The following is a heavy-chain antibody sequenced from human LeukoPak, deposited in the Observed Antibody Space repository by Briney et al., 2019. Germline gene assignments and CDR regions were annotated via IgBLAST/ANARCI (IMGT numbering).Heavy chain of an antibody. CDR3: ARVRGSAARLDY. Sequence: SETLSLTCTVSGGSISSSSYYWGWIRQPPGKGLEWIGSIYYSGSTYYNPSLKSRVTISVDTSKNQFSLKLSSVTAADTAVYYCARVRGSAARLDYWAREPWSPSPQ. V-gene: IGHV4-39*07. CDR2: IYYSGST. CDR1: GGSISSSSYY. J-gene: IGHJ4*02. D-gene: IGHD6-25*01.